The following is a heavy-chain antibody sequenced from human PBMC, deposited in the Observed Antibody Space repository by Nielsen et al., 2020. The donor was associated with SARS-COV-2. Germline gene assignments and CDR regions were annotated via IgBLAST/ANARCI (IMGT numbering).Heavy chain of an antibody. CDR3: ARRGRGVSDY. V-gene: IGHV3-30-3*01. Sequence: GESLKISCAASGFTFSSYAMHWVRQAPGKGLEWVAVISYDGSNKYYADSVKGRFTISRDNSKNSLSLQMNSLRAEDTAVYYCARRGRGVSDYWGQGIVVTVSS. D-gene: IGHD3-16*01. CDR2: ISYDGSNK. CDR1: GFTFSSYA. J-gene: IGHJ4*02.